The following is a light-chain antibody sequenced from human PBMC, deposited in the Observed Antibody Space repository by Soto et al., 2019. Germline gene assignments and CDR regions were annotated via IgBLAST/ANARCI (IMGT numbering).Light chain of an antibody. CDR2: GAS. CDR1: HNVDSSY. Sequence: EIVLTQSPGTLSLSPGERATLSCRASHNVDSSYLAWYQQKPGQAPRLLIYGASSRATGIPDRFSGSGSGIDFSLTVSSVEPEHFAVYYCQQYGNSPLFSFGPGTKVDIK. CDR3: QQYGNSPLFS. J-gene: IGKJ3*01. V-gene: IGKV3-20*01.